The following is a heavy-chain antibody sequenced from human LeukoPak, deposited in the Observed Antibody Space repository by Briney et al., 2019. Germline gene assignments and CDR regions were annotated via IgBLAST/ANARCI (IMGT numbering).Heavy chain of an antibody. J-gene: IGHJ4*02. CDR3: ARGRGIAAAGTPLGY. CDR2: INPNSGGT. Sequence: ASVKVSCKASGYTFTSYYMHWVRQAPGQGLEWMGWINPNSGGTNYAQKFQGRVTMTRDTSISTAYMELSRLRSDDTAVYYCARGRGIAAAGTPLGYWGQGTLVTVSS. V-gene: IGHV1-2*02. D-gene: IGHD6-13*01. CDR1: GYTFTSYY.